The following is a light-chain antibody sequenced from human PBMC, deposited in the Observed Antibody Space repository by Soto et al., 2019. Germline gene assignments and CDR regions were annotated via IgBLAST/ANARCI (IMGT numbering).Light chain of an antibody. CDR2: GAS. V-gene: IGKV3-15*01. Sequence: VVMTQYPATLSVSPGERVTLSCRASQSVRSNLAWYQQKPGQSPRLLTYGASTRATGIPDRFSGSGSGTDFTLTIRRLEPEDFAVYYCQQYGRSPTFGQGTRLEI. CDR1: QSVRSN. CDR3: QQYGRSPT. J-gene: IGKJ5*01.